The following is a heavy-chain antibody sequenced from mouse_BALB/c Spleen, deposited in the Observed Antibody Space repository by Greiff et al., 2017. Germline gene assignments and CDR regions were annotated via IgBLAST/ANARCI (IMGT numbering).Heavy chain of an antibody. J-gene: IGHJ3*01. Sequence: QVHVKQSGAELVRPGTSVKVSCKASGYAFTNYLIEWVKQRPGQGLEWIGVINPGSGGTNYNEKFKGKATLTADKSSSTAYMQLSSLTSDDSAVYFCARAVSWFAYWGQGTLVTVSA. V-gene: IGHV1-54*03. D-gene: IGHD3-3*01. CDR3: ARAVSWFAY. CDR2: INPGSGGT. CDR1: GYAFTNYL.